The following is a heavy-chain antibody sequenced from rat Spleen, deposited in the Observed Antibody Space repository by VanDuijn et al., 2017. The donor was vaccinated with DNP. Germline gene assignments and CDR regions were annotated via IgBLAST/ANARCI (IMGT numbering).Heavy chain of an antibody. D-gene: IGHD4-3*01. V-gene: IGHV5-25*01. Sequence: EVQLVESGGGLVQPGRSMKLSCAASGFAFSNSDMAWVRQAPTKGLEWVASISRSGDTIYYRESVKGRFTLSRDNAKSTLYLQMNSLRSEDMATYYCIRWNSGHFDYWGQGVMVTVSS. CDR3: IRWNSGHFDY. CDR2: ISRSGDTI. J-gene: IGHJ2*01. CDR1: GFAFSNSD.